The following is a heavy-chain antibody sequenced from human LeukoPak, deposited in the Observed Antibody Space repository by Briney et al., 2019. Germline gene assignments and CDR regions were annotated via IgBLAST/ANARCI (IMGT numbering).Heavy chain of an antibody. CDR2: ISYEGDST. CDR3: ARDRRYGSGGICYFDYFFDY. V-gene: IGHV3-30*03. J-gene: IGHJ4*02. D-gene: IGHD2-15*01. Sequence: GGSLRLSCAASGLIFRIYGMHSVRQAPGKGLEWVALISYEGDSTTYADSVKGPFTISRDNSKNTQDLQMNSLRAEDTALYFCARDRRYGSGGICYFDYFFDYWGEGTLVTVSS. CDR1: GLIFRIYG.